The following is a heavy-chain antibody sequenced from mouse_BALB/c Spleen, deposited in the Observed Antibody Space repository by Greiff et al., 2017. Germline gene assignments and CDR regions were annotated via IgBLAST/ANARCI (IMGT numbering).Heavy chain of an antibody. V-gene: IGHV3-8*02. CDR3: AKGRTGAMDY. J-gene: IGHJ4*01. CDR1: GDSITSGY. Sequence: EVKLVESGPSLVKPSQTLSLTCSVTGDSITSGYWNWIRKFPGNKLEYMGYISYSGSTSYNPSLKSRISITRDTSKNQFFLQLNSVTTEDTATYYCAKGRTGAMDYWGQGTSVTVSS. CDR2: ISYSGST.